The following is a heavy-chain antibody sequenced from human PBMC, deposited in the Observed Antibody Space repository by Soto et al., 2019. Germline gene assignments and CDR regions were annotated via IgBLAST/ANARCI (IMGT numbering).Heavy chain of an antibody. Sequence: SVKVSCKASGGTFSSYAISWVRQAPGQGLEWMGGIIPIFGTANYAQKFQGRVTITADESTSTAYMELSSLRSEDTAVYYCARAVGVRGINYYYYYGMDVWGQGTTVTVSS. CDR1: GGTFSSYA. J-gene: IGHJ6*02. V-gene: IGHV1-69*13. D-gene: IGHD3-10*01. CDR3: ARAVGVRGINYYYYYGMDV. CDR2: IIPIFGTA.